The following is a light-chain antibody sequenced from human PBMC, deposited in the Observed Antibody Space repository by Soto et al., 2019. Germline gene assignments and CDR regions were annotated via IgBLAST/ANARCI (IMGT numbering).Light chain of an antibody. CDR2: DAS. V-gene: IGKV1-33*01. Sequence: DIQMPQSPSSLSASAGHRVTITSRASQSISSYLNWYQQKPGKAPKLLIYDASNLETGVPSRFSGSGSGTDFTFTISSLQPEDIATYYCQQYDNLPSFGEGTKVDIK. CDR1: QSISSY. J-gene: IGKJ4*01. CDR3: QQYDNLPS.